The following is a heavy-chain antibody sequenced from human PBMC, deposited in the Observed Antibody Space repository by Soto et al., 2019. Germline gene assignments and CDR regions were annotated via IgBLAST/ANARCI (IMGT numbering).Heavy chain of an antibody. V-gene: IGHV1-18*01. CDR1: GYTFSEHG. Sequence: ASVKVSCKASGYTFSEHGFSWVRQGPGQGLEWLGWISAYNGVTDYAQKFQGRLTMTTDTSTSTAYMELRSLRSDDTAVYYCARGVGSGSYYNQYNWFDPWGQGTLVTVSS. J-gene: IGHJ5*02. D-gene: IGHD3-10*01. CDR2: ISAYNGVT. CDR3: ARGVGSGSYYNQYNWFDP.